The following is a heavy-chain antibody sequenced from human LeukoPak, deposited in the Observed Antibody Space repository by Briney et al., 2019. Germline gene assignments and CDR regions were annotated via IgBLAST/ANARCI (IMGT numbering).Heavy chain of an antibody. CDR3: AKARGGYDLGGSGWTFDY. CDR2: ISGSGGST. CDR1: GFTFSSYA. Sequence: GGSLRLSCAASGFTFSSYAMSWVRQAPGKGLEWVSAISGSGGSTYYADSVKGRFTISRDNSKNTLYLQMNSLRAEDTAVYYCAKARGGYDLGGSGWTFDYWGQGTLATVSS. V-gene: IGHV3-23*01. J-gene: IGHJ4*02. D-gene: IGHD5-12*01.